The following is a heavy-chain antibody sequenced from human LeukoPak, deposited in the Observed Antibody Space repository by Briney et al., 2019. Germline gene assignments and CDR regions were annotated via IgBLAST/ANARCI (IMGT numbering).Heavy chain of an antibody. CDR2: ISRTSSYT. CDR3: ARGIQDYFYGMDV. CDR1: GFTFSDYY. J-gene: IGHJ6*02. Sequence: PGGSLRLSCAASGFTFSDYYMSWIRQAPGKGLEWVSYISRTSSYTKHADSVKGRFTISRDNAKNSLYLQMNSLRAEDTTVYYCARGIQDYFYGMDVWGQGTTDTVSS. V-gene: IGHV3-11*05.